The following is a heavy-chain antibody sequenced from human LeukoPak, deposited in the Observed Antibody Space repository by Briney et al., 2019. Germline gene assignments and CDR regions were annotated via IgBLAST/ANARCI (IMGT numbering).Heavy chain of an antibody. CDR2: INPNSGGT. CDR1: GYTFTGYY. V-gene: IGHV1-2*02. Sequence: GASVTVSFKASGYTFTGYYMHWVRQAPGQGLEWMGWINPNSGGTNYAQKFQGRVTMTRDTSISTAYMELSRLRSDDTAVYYCARDQGRWLQFEYYFDYWGQGTLVTVSS. D-gene: IGHD5-12*01. CDR3: ARDQGRWLQFEYYFDY. J-gene: IGHJ4*02.